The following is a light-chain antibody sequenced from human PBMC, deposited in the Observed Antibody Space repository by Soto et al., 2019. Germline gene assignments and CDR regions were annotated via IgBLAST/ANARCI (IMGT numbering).Light chain of an antibody. CDR3: QSYDSTLSARYV. J-gene: IGLJ1*01. CDR2: GNT. Sequence: QSVLTQPPSASSTPGQTVTISCSGSTSNIGTFYVYWYQHLPGTAPKLLIVGNTIRPSGVPDRFSASTSGTSASLAITGLQAEDEGDYYCQSYDSTLSARYVFGTGTKVTVL. V-gene: IGLV1-40*01. CDR1: TSNIGTFY.